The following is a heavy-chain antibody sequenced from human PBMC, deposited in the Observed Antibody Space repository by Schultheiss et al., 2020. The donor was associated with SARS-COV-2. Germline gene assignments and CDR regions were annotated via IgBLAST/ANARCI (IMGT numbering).Heavy chain of an antibody. CDR2: INPNSGGT. D-gene: IGHD3-22*01. Sequence: ASVKVSCKASGYTFTGYYMHWVRQAPGQGLEWMGRINPNSGGTNYAQKFQGRVTMTRDTSISTAYMELSRLRSDDTAVYYCARGSDSSGYYFYYYYGMDVWGQGTTVTVSS. J-gene: IGHJ6*02. CDR3: ARGSDSSGYYFYYYYGMDV. V-gene: IGHV1-2*06. CDR1: GYTFTGYY.